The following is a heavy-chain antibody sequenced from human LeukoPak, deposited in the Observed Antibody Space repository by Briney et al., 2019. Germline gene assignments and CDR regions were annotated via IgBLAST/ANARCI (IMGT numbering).Heavy chain of an antibody. Sequence: PGGSLRLSCAASGFTFSSYAMSWVRQAPGKGLEWVSAISGSGGSTYYADSVKGRFTVSRDNSKNTLYLQMNSLRAEDTAVYYCAKDWVGATAFDYWGQGTLVTVSS. D-gene: IGHD1-26*01. CDR2: ISGSGGST. J-gene: IGHJ4*02. CDR1: GFTFSSYA. V-gene: IGHV3-23*01. CDR3: AKDWVGATAFDY.